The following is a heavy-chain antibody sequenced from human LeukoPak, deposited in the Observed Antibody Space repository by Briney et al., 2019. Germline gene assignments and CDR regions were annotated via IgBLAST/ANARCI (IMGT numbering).Heavy chain of an antibody. CDR1: GGSFSGYY. Sequence: SETLSLTCAVYGGSFSGYYWSWSRQPLGKGLEWIGEINQGGSTNYNPSLRSRLTISVDTSKNQFSLKLSSVTAADTAVYYCARGVIQLSTDAFDIWGQGTMVTVSS. J-gene: IGHJ3*02. D-gene: IGHD5-18*01. V-gene: IGHV4-34*01. CDR2: INQGGST. CDR3: ARGVIQLSTDAFDI.